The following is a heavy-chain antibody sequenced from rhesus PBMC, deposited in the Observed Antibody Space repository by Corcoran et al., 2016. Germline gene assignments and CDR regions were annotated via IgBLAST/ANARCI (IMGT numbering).Heavy chain of an antibody. Sequence: QLQLQESGPGLVKPSETLSLTCAVSGGSISSNYWSWIRQPPGKGLEWIGRISGSGATTDYNPAHKSRVTITTDTAKNQFSRKLSSVTAADTAVYYCARAWAAARFDYWGQGVLVTVSS. V-gene: IGHV4-173*01. CDR3: ARAWAAARFDY. J-gene: IGHJ4*01. CDR2: ISGSGATT. D-gene: IGHD6-31*01. CDR1: GGSISSNY.